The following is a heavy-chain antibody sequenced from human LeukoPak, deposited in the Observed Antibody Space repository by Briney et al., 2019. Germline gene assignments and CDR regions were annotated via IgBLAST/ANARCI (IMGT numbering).Heavy chain of an antibody. CDR1: GGSISSGGYY. J-gene: IGHJ4*02. CDR2: IYYSGST. D-gene: IGHD3-16*02. CDR3: ASKSTPRDYDYVWGSYRYTGYFDY. V-gene: IGHV4-31*03. Sequence: SETLSLTCTVSGGSISSGGYYWSWIRQHPGKGLEWIGYIYYSGSTYYNPSLKSRVTISVDTSKNQFSLKLSSVTAADTAVYYCASKSTPRDYDYVWGSYRYTGYFDYWGQGTLVTVSS.